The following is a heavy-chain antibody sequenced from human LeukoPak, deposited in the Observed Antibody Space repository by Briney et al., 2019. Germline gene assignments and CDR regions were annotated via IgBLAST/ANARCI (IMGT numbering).Heavy chain of an antibody. J-gene: IGHJ4*02. CDR2: ISYDGRQK. CDR3: ARVFLERLTSGYFDN. D-gene: IGHD3-3*01. Sequence: PGGSLRLSCAASGFTFNSYGMHWVRQAPGKGLEWVAVISYDGRQKYYGDSVKGRFTISRDNPKNTLYLQMNSLRDDDTAVYYCARVFLERLTSGYFDNWGXGTXVTXXS. CDR1: GFTFNSYG. V-gene: IGHV3-30*03.